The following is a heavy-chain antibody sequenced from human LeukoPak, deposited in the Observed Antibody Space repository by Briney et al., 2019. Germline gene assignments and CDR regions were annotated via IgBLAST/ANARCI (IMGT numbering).Heavy chain of an antibody. Sequence: PSETLSLTCAVSGGSISSSNWWSWVRQPPGKGLEWIGEIYHSGSTNYNPSLKSRVTISVDKSKNQFSLKLTSVTAADSAMYYCARDLGPGDYGSGTFPPFDHWAREPRSPSPQ. CDR3: ARDLGPGDYGSGTFPPFDH. CDR1: GGSISSSNW. D-gene: IGHD3-10*01. J-gene: IGHJ4*02. CDR2: IYHSGST. V-gene: IGHV4-4*02.